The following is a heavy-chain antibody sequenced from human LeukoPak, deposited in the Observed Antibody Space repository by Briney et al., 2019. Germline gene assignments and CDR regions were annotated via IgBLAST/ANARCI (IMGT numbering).Heavy chain of an antibody. CDR3: AREGPAASTFFYYFMDV. V-gene: IGHV4-4*07. CDR1: GGSLSNYY. CDR2: MYTSGAT. Sequence: PSETLSLTCTVSGGSLSNYYWSWIRQPAGKGLEWIGRMYTSGATNYNPSLKSRATMSVDTSKNQLSLRLSSVTAADRAVYYCAREGPAASTFFYYFMDVWGKGTTVTVSS. J-gene: IGHJ6*03. D-gene: IGHD2-2*01.